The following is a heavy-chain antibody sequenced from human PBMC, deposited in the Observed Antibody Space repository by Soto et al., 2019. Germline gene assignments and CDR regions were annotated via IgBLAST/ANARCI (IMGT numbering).Heavy chain of an antibody. Sequence: ESGGGLVQPGGSLRLSCAASGFTFSSYWMSWVRQAPGKGLEWVANIKQDGSEKYYVDSVKGRFTISRDNAKNSLYLQMNSLRAEDTAVYYCARDRGNRWLRFDDSHDAFDIWGQGTMVTVSS. J-gene: IGHJ3*02. CDR2: IKQDGSEK. CDR1: GFTFSSYW. V-gene: IGHV3-7*01. CDR3: ARDRGNRWLRFDDSHDAFDI. D-gene: IGHD5-12*01.